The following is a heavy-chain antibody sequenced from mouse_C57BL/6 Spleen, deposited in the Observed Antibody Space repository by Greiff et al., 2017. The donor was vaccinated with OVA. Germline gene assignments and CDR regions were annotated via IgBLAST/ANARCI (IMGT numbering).Heavy chain of an antibody. J-gene: IGHJ2*01. Sequence: VQLKQSGAELVKPGASVKLSCTASGFNIKDYYMHWVKQRTEQGLEWIGRIDPGDGETKYAPKFQGKATITADTSSNTAYLQLSSLTSEDSAFYYCARGSYYGSSPYYFDYWGQGTTLTVSS. CDR2: IDPGDGET. V-gene: IGHV14-2*01. CDR1: GFNIKDYY. D-gene: IGHD1-1*01. CDR3: ARGSYYGSSPYYFDY.